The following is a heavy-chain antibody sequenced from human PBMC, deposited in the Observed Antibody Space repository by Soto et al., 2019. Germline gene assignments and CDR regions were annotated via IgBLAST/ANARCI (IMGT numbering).Heavy chain of an antibody. V-gene: IGHV3-7*03. Sequence: GGSLRLSCAASGFRFSLFWMSWVRQTPGKGLEWVANINEDGSEKFFADSVKGRFTISRDNAKNSLSLQMNSLTADDTAVYYCARTGWPQSSYYFDYWGQGTLVTVSS. CDR3: ARTGWPQSSYYFDY. J-gene: IGHJ4*02. D-gene: IGHD3-16*01. CDR2: INEDGSEK. CDR1: GFRFSLFW.